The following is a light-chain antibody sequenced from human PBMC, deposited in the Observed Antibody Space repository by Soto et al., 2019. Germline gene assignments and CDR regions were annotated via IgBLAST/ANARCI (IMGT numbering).Light chain of an antibody. V-gene: IGLV1-40*01. CDR1: SSNIGAGSD. CDR2: GNI. J-gene: IGLJ2*01. CDR3: QSYDSSLSHVV. Sequence: QSVLTQPPSVCGAPGQRGTISCTWSSSNIGAGSDVHWYQQLPGTALKVLIYGNINRPSGVPERFSGSKSGTSASLAITGLQAEDEADYYCQSYDSSLSHVVFGRGTKLTVL.